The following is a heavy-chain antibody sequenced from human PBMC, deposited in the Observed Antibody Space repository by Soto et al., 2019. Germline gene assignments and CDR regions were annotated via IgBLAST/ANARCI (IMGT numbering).Heavy chain of an antibody. V-gene: IGHV3-23*01. J-gene: IGHJ5*02. Sequence: EVQLLESGGGLVQPGGSLRLSCAASGFTFSSYAMIWIRQVPGKGLEWVSGLYGSGRGIHYADSVKGRFTISRDNSAYVVYLHMNDLGIEDTAVYYCAKDAVAGDGVWLAHAWGRGTAVTVSS. CDR3: AKDAVAGDGVWLAHA. CDR1: GFTFSSYA. D-gene: IGHD4-17*01. CDR2: LYGSGRGI.